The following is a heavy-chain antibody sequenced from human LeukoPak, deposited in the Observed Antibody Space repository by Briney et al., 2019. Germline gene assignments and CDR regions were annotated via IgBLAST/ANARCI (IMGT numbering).Heavy chain of an antibody. V-gene: IGHV1-46*01. Sequence: ASVKVSCKASGYTFSIYNMHWVRQAPGQGLEWMGIINPSGGTSYAQNLQGRITMTRDTSTSTLYMELSRLRSEDTAVYYCGRAGVAGTGLDYWRQGTLVTVSS. CDR3: GRAGVAGTGLDY. CDR1: GYTFSIYN. D-gene: IGHD6-13*01. CDR2: INPSGGT. J-gene: IGHJ4*02.